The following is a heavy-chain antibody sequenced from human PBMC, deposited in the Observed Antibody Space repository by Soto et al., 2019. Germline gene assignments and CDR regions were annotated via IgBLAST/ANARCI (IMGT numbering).Heavy chain of an antibody. CDR3: ARQRLGGGHIGVGTATQGACDI. D-gene: IGHD2-21*02. Sequence: ASVKVSCKASGGTFSSYAISWVRQAPGQGLEWMGGIIPIFGIANYAQKIQDKVTITGDKSTGTAYMEVSSLRSEDTAVYYCARQRLGGGHIGVGTATQGACDIWGKGTMGTVTS. CDR1: GGTFSSYA. V-gene: IGHV1-69*10. CDR2: IIPIFGIA. J-gene: IGHJ3*02.